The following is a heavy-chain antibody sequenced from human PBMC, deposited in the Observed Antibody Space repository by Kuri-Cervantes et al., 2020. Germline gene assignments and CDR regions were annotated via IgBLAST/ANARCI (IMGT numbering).Heavy chain of an antibody. D-gene: IGHD6-19*01. CDR3: VVGYSSGPLGAFDI. J-gene: IGHJ3*02. V-gene: IGHV4-30-4*01. Sequence: SKTLSLTCTVSGGSINSGDFYWSWIRQPPGKGLEWIGYIYYSGSTYYNPSLKSRVTISVDTSKNQFSLKLSSVTAADTAVYYCVVGYSSGPLGAFDIWGQGTMVTVSS. CDR1: GGSINSGDFY. CDR2: IYYSGST.